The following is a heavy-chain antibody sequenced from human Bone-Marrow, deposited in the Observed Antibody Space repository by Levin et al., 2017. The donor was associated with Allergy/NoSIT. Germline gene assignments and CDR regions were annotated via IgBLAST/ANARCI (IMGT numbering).Heavy chain of an antibody. J-gene: IGHJ6*03. D-gene: IGHD2-2*01. Sequence: GESLKISCAASGFTFSSYAMSWVRQAPGKGLEWVSAISGSGGSTYYADSVKGRFTISRDNSKNTLYLQMNSLRAEDTAVYYCAKDGGYCSSTSCYDYYYMDVWGKGTTVTVSS. CDR2: ISGSGGST. CDR3: AKDGGYCSSTSCYDYYYMDV. V-gene: IGHV3-23*01. CDR1: GFTFSSYA.